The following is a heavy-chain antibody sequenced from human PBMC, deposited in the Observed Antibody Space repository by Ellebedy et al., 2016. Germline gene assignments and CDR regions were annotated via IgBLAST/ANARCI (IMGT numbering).Heavy chain of an antibody. J-gene: IGHJ6*03. CDR1: DGSLDTYS. V-gene: IGHV4-34*01. CDR3: ARGRVVSATRQFSYSYMSV. CDR2: IGPRGSR. D-gene: IGHD2-15*01. Sequence: SETLSLXXAVSDGSLDTYSWIWIRQSPGKGLEWVGEIGPRGSRHYNESLMSRLTMSLDMSKNQVSLRLISVTAADAGVYYCARGRVVSATRQFSYSYMSVWGKGTTVTVSS.